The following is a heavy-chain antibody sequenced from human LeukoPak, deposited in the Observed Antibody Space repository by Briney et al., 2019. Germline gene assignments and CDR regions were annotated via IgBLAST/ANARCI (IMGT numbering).Heavy chain of an antibody. CDR3: ARMWSTATSGWNWFDP. CDR2: INPNSGDT. CDR1: GYTFTSYG. V-gene: IGHV1-2*02. D-gene: IGHD6-13*01. Sequence: ASVKVSCKASGYTFTSYGISWVRQAPGQGLEWMGWINPNSGDTNYAQKFQGRITMTRDTSISTAYMELSSLRFDDTAMYYCARMWSTATSGWNWFDPWGQGTLVTVSS. J-gene: IGHJ5*02.